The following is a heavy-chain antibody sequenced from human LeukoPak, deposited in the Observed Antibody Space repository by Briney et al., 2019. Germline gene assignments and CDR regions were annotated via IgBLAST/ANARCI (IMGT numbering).Heavy chain of an antibody. CDR3: ARHDCSSTSCYGNFDY. Sequence: GASVKVSCEASGYTFTSYGISWVRQAPGQGLEWMGWISAYNGNTNYAQKLQGRVTMTTDTSTSTAYMELRSLRSDDTAVYYCARHDCSSTSCYGNFDYWGQGTLVTVSS. J-gene: IGHJ4*02. V-gene: IGHV1-18*01. D-gene: IGHD2-2*01. CDR2: ISAYNGNT. CDR1: GYTFTSYG.